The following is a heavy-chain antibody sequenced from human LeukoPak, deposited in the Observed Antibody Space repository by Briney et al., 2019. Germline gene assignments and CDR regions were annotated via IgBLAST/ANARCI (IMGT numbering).Heavy chain of an antibody. V-gene: IGHV3-11*01. Sequence: SGGSLRLSCAASGFTFSDYYMSWIRQAPGKGLEWVSYISSSGSTIYYADSVKGRFTISRDNAKNSLYLQMNSLRAEDTAVYYCATYYDFWSGHPGGYYFDYWGQGTLVTVSS. D-gene: IGHD3-3*01. CDR2: ISSSGSTI. CDR1: GFTFSDYY. J-gene: IGHJ4*02. CDR3: ATYYDFWSGHPGGYYFDY.